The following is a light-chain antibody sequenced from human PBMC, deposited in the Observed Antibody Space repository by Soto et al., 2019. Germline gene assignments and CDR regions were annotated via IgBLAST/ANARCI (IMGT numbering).Light chain of an antibody. CDR3: QHRDNWSYI. CDR2: GAA. CDR1: ENVYINS. Sequence: EIVLTQSPGTLSLSPGEGATLSCRASENVYINSLAWYQQKPGQPPRLLIYGAATRASAVPDRFSGSGSGADFTLTITGLEPEDFAVYYCQHRDNWSYIFGQGTKVEIK. V-gene: IGKV3D-20*02. J-gene: IGKJ2*01.